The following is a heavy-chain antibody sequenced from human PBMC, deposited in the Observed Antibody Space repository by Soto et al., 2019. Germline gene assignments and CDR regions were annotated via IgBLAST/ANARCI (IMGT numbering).Heavy chain of an antibody. CDR3: ARRSSGWYGSYFDY. V-gene: IGHV1-18*01. J-gene: IGHJ4*02. CDR1: GYTFTSYG. Sequence: ASVKVSCKASGYTFTSYGISWVRRAPGQGLEWMGWISAYNGNTNYAQKLQGRVTMTTDTSTSTAYMELRSLRSDDTAVYYCARRSSGWYGSYFDYWGQGTLVTVSS. D-gene: IGHD6-19*01. CDR2: ISAYNGNT.